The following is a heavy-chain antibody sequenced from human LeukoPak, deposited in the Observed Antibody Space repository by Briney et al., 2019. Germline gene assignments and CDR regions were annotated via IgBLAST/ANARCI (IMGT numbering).Heavy chain of an antibody. Sequence: GGSLRLSCAASGFTVSSNYMSWVRQAPGKGLEWVSVIYSGGSTYYADSVKGRFTISRHNSKNTLYLQMNSLRAEGTAVYYCARVVYSHGYGTFGYFDYWGQGTLATVSS. CDR2: IYSGGST. D-gene: IGHD5-18*01. J-gene: IGHJ4*02. CDR1: GFTVSSNY. CDR3: ARVVYSHGYGTFGYFDY. V-gene: IGHV3-53*04.